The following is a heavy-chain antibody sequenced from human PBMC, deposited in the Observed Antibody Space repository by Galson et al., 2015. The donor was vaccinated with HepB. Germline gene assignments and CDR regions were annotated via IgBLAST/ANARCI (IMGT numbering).Heavy chain of an antibody. CDR3: ARERGLGATAPSAFDY. CDR1: GGTFSSYA. J-gene: IGHJ4*02. D-gene: IGHD1-26*01. CDR2: IIPILGIA. Sequence: SVKVSCKASGGTFSSYAISWVRQAPGQGLEWMGRIIPILGIANYAQKFQGRVTITADKSTSTAYMELSSLRSEDTAVYYCARERGLGATAPSAFDYWGQGTLVTVSS. V-gene: IGHV1-69*04.